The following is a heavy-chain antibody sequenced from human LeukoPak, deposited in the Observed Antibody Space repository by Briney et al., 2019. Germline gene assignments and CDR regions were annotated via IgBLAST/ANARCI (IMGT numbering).Heavy chain of an antibody. D-gene: IGHD3/OR15-3a*01. V-gene: IGHV3-48*03. CDR2: ISSSGSTI. CDR1: GFTFSSYE. CDR3: ARVSSDGVAWLSAYYYYYMDV. J-gene: IGHJ6*03. Sequence: GGSLRLSCAASGFTFSSYEMNWVRQAPGKGLEWVSYISSSGSTIYYAASVKGRFTISRDNANKSQYLQMNILRDDDTAVYYCARVSSDGVAWLSAYYYYYMDVWGKGTKVTISS.